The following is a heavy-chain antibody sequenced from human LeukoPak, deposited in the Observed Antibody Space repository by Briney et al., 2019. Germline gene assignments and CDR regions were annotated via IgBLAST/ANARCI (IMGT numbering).Heavy chain of an antibody. CDR2: INPSGGST. Sequence: ASVKVSCKASGYTFTGYYMHWVRQAPGQGLEWMGIINPSGGSTSYAQKFQGRVTMTRDTSTSTVYMELSSLRSEDTAVYYCARDLAVVTAFGQHAFDIWGQGTMVSVSS. CDR1: GYTFTGYY. V-gene: IGHV1-46*01. D-gene: IGHD2-21*02. CDR3: ARDLAVVTAFGQHAFDI. J-gene: IGHJ3*02.